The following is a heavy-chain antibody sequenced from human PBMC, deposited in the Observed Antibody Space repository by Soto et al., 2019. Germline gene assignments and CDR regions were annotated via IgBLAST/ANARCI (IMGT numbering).Heavy chain of an antibody. J-gene: IGHJ4*02. D-gene: IGHD2-15*01. Sequence: EVQLLESGGGLVQPGGSLRLSCAASGFTFSRFDMSWVRQAPGKGLQWVAGISLGGGSTYYTDSVKGRFTISRDNSQNTLYLQMNSLRGEDTAVYYCAKPVSIAVVAAPNFDSWGQGTLVSVSS. CDR2: ISLGGGST. CDR3: AKPVSIAVVAAPNFDS. CDR1: GFTFSRFD. V-gene: IGHV3-23*01.